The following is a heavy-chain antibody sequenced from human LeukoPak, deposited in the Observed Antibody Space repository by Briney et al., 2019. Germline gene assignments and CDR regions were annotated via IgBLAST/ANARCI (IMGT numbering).Heavy chain of an antibody. D-gene: IGHD5-12*01. CDR1: GYTFTSYG. V-gene: IGHV1-18*01. CDR3: ARLRPGWLRLPPDY. Sequence: ASVKVSCKASGYTFTSYGISWVRHAAGQRLELMGWISAYNGNTNYAQKLQGRVTMTTDTSTSTAYTELRSLRSDDTAVYYCARLRPGWLRLPPDYWGQGTLVTVSS. J-gene: IGHJ4*02. CDR2: ISAYNGNT.